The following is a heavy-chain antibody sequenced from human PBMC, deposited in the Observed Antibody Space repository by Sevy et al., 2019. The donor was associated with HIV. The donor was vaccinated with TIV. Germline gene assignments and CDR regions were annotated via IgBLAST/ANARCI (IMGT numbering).Heavy chain of an antibody. D-gene: IGHD2-21*02. Sequence: GGSLRLSCAASGFTFSDYYMSWIRQAPGKGLEWVSYISSSCSTIFYADSVKGRFTLTRDNAKNSLDLKMNSLRAEDTAVYYCASEPYHITACGGDCYPFDPWGQGTLVTVSS. J-gene: IGHJ5*02. CDR2: ISSSCSTI. CDR3: ASEPYHITACGGDCYPFDP. V-gene: IGHV3-11*01. CDR1: GFTFSDYY.